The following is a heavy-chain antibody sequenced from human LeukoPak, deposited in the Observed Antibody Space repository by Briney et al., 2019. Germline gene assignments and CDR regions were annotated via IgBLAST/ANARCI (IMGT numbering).Heavy chain of an antibody. CDR3: ARGNSNFDY. CDR2: INRNGGST. J-gene: IGHJ4*02. CDR1: GFTSDDYG. V-gene: IGHV3-20*01. Sequence: GSLRLSCAASGFTSDDYGMSWVRQAPGKGLEWVSGINRNGGSTGYADSVKGRFTISRDYAKNSLYLQMNSLRAEDTALYHCARGNSNFDYWGQGTLVIVSS. D-gene: IGHD4-23*01.